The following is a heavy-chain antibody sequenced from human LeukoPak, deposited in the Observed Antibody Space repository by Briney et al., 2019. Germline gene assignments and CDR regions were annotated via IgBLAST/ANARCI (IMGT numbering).Heavy chain of an antibody. CDR3: ARDAPYYYDSRWNCAFDI. J-gene: IGHJ3*02. CDR1: GYTFTSYD. V-gene: IGHV1-8*01. Sequence: ASVKVSCKASGYTFTSYDINWVRQATGQGLEWMGWMNPNSGNTGYAQKFQGRVTMTRNTSISTAYMELRSLRSDDTAVYYCARDAPYYYDSRWNCAFDIWGQGTMVTVSS. CDR2: MNPNSGNT. D-gene: IGHD3-22*01.